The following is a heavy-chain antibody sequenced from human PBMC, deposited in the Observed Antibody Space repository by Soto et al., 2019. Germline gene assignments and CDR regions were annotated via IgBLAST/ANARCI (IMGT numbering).Heavy chain of an antibody. Sequence: SETLSLTCTVSGGSVSSGSYYWSWIRQPPGKGLEWLGYIDYSGRTSYNPSLKSRVTISVDTPKNQFSLQLSSMSAADTAVYYCTRGPSGDKVDYWGQGTLVTVS. D-gene: IGHD7-27*01. CDR3: TRGPSGDKVDY. V-gene: IGHV4-61*01. CDR2: IDYSGRT. J-gene: IGHJ4*02. CDR1: GGSVSSGSYY.